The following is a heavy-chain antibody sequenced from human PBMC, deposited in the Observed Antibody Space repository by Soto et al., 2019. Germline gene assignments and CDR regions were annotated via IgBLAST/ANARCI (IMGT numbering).Heavy chain of an antibody. D-gene: IGHD3-16*01. J-gene: IGHJ6*03. CDR3: AKEGIHEGAYYYYYYHMDV. Sequence: PGGSLRLSCAASGFTFSNYAMHWVRQAPGKGLEWVAVISYDGSNKYYADSVKGRFTISRDNSKNTLYLQMNSLRAEDTAVYYCAKEGIHEGAYYYYYYHMDVWGKGTTVTVSS. V-gene: IGHV3-30*18. CDR1: GFTFSNYA. CDR2: ISYDGSNK.